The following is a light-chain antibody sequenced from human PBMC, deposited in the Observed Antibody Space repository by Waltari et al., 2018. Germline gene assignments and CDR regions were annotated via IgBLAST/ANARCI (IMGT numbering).Light chain of an antibody. CDR3: QHYYSPPWT. Sequence: DIVMTQSPDSLAVALGERDTIHCKSSQSVLYSTNNKNYLTWYQQNPGQPPKLIIYWTSTRESGVPDRFSGSVSGTDFTLTISSLQAEDVAVYYCQHYYSPPWTFGQGTKVEIK. CDR2: WTS. J-gene: IGKJ1*01. CDR1: QSVLYSTNNKNY. V-gene: IGKV4-1*01.